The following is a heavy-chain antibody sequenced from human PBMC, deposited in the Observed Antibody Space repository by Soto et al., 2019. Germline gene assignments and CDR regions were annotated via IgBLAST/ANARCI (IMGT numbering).Heavy chain of an antibody. J-gene: IGHJ5*02. V-gene: IGHV3-21*01. Sequence: GGSLRLSCAACGFTFSSYSMNWVRQAPWKGLEWVSSISSSSSYIYYADSVKGRSTISRDNAKNSLYLQMNSLRAEDTAVYYCARDRLEYSSSSGDDWFDPWGQRTLVTVCS. CDR1: GFTFSSYS. CDR2: ISSSSSYI. D-gene: IGHD6-6*01. CDR3: ARDRLEYSSSSGDDWFDP.